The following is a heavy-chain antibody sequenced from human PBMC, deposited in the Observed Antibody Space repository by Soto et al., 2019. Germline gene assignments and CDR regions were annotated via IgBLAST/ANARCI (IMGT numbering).Heavy chain of an antibody. Sequence: QVQVVQSGAEVKKPGSSVKVSCKVSGGIFTNNAISWVRQAPGQGLEWLGGVIPLFDTAYYAQIFRCRLMISAYGATTMAYMELSGLTSADTAVYFCATGGHNDGYNFYHGMDVWGQGTTVTVS. CDR1: GGIFTNNA. CDR2: VIPLFDTA. V-gene: IGHV1-69*01. CDR3: ATGGHNDGYNFYHGMDV. J-gene: IGHJ6*02. D-gene: IGHD5-18*01.